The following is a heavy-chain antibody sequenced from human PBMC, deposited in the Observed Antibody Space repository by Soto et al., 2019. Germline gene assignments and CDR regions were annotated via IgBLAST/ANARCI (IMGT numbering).Heavy chain of an antibody. J-gene: IGHJ3*02. V-gene: IGHV3-48*02. CDR2: ISSSSTI. CDR3: ARDSSGVDAFDI. Sequence: GGSLRLSCAASGFTFSSYSMNWVRQAPGKGLEWVSYISSSSTIYYADSVKGRFTISRDNAKNSLYLQMNSLRDEDTAVYYCARDSSGVDAFDIWGQGTMVTVSS. CDR1: GFTFSSYS. D-gene: IGHD7-27*01.